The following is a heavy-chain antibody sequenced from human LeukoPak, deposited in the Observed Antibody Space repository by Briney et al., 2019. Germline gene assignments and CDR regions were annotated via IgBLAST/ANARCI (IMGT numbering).Heavy chain of an antibody. J-gene: IGHJ4*02. CDR1: GFSFDDHV. D-gene: IGHD6-19*01. V-gene: IGHV3-43*02. CDR3: ARDMRVGPTIPVAALNDY. Sequence: PGGSLRLSCAASGFSFDDHVMQWVRQAPGKGLQWVSLISGDGGSKYYSNSVQGRFTISRDNSKNFLYLQMNSLRNEDTGFYYCARDMRVGPTIPVAALNDYWGQGTLVSVSS. CDR2: ISGDGGSK.